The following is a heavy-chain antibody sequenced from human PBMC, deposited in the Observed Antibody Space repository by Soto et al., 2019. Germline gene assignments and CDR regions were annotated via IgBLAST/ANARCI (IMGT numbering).Heavy chain of an antibody. J-gene: IGHJ4*02. CDR2: INPSGGST. V-gene: IGHV1-46*01. D-gene: IGHD3-10*01. CDR3: ARDRWEYYYGSGTYFDY. CDR1: GYTFTSYY. Sequence: ASVKVSCKASGYTFTSYYMHWVRQAPGQGLEWMGIINPSGGSTSYAQKFQGRVTMTRGTSTSTVYMELSSLRSEDTAVYYCARDRWEYYYGSGTYFDYWGQGTLVTVSS.